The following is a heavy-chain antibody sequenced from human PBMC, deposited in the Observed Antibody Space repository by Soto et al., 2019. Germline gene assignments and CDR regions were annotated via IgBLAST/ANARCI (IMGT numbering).Heavy chain of an antibody. Sequence: ASVKVSCKASGYTFTGYDINWVRQATGQGLEWMGWMNPNSGNTGYAQKFQGRVTMTRNTSISTAYMELSSLRSEDTAVYYCARASSSTYYCGMDFCGQGTTVTVSS. V-gene: IGHV1-8*01. J-gene: IGHJ6*02. CDR2: MNPNSGNT. CDR3: ARASSSTYYCGMDF. D-gene: IGHD6-6*01. CDR1: GYTFTGYD.